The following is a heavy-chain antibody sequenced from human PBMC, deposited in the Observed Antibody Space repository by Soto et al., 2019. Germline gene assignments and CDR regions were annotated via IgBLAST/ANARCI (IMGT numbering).Heavy chain of an antibody. CDR3: ARWVGGSMYDNSGKYES. V-gene: IGHV3-30*03. CDR1: GFTFSSNG. D-gene: IGHD3-22*01. CDR2: VSYDGSKK. J-gene: IGHJ5*02. Sequence: QVQLVESGGGVVQPGRSLRLTCAGSGFTFSSNGMHWVRQAPGKGLEWVALVSYDGSKKYYADSVKGRFTIYRDNSENTLYLQMNSLRAEDTAVYYCARWVGGSMYDNSGKYESWGQGTLVTVSS.